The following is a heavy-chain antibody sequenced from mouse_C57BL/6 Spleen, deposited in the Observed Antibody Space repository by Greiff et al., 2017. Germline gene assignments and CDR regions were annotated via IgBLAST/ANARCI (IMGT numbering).Heavy chain of an antibody. CDR2: ISYDGSN. J-gene: IGHJ3*01. D-gene: IGHD4-1*01. CDR3: ARDRTGAGGFAY. CDR1: GYSFTSGYY. Sequence: EVQLQQSGPGLVKPSQSLSLTCSATGYSFTSGYYWNWIRQCPGNKLEWMGYISYDGSNNYNTSLKNRISITRDTSKNQFFLKLNSVTTEDTSTYYCARDRTGAGGFAYWGQGTLVTVSA. V-gene: IGHV3-6*01.